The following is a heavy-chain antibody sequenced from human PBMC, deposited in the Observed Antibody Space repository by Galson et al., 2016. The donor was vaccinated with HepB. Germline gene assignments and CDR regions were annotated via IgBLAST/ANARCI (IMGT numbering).Heavy chain of an antibody. V-gene: IGHV3-30-3*01. CDR3: ARDDDYVWGTYRYTRTVPKYYLDY. J-gene: IGHJ4*02. D-gene: IGHD3-16*02. CDR1: GFTFSSYA. CDR2: ISFDGSNN. Sequence: SLRLSCAASGFTFSSYAMHWVRQAPGKGLEWVAVISFDGSNNFYADSVKGRFTIARDNSKNTLYLHMNRLRAEDTAVYCCARDDDYVWGTYRYTRTVPKYYLDYWGQGTLVTVSS.